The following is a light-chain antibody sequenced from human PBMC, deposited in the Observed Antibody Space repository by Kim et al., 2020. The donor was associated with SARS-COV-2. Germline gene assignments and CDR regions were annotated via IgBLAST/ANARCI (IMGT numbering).Light chain of an antibody. CDR1: SSDVAGYNC. J-gene: IGLJ1*01. CDR2: EVS. V-gene: IGLV2-8*01. Sequence: QSALTQPPSGSGSPGQSVTISCTGTSSDVAGYNCVSWYQQHPGKAPKLMIYEVSKRPSGVPDRFSGSKSGNTASLTGSGLQAEDEADYHCSSHAAISNFVFGIGTKVTVL. CDR3: SSHAAISNFV.